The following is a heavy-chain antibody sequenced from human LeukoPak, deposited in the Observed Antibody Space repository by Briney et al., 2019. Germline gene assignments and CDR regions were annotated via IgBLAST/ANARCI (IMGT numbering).Heavy chain of an antibody. J-gene: IGHJ4*02. D-gene: IGHD3-22*01. V-gene: IGHV1-18*01. CDR2: ISAYNGNT. CDR1: GYTFTNYG. CDR3: ARGCHYYDSSGYYCY. Sequence: ASVTVSCKASGYTFTNYGISWVRQAPGQGLEWMGWISAYNGNTNYAQKLQGRVTMTTDTSTSTAYMELRSLRSDDTAVYYCARGCHYYDSSGYYCYWGQGTLVTVSS.